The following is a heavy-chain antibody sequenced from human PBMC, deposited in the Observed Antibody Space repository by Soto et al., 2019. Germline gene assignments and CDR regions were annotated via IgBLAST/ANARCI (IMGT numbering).Heavy chain of an antibody. CDR1: GYTFTRYA. Sequence: ASVKVSCKASGYTFTRYAMHWVCQAPGQRPEWMGWINAGNGNTKYSQKFQGRVTITTDTSASAAYMELSSLRSEDTAVYYCARDGAVAGDSNFDYWGQGTLVTVSS. CDR3: ARDGAVAGDSNFDY. V-gene: IGHV1-3*01. CDR2: INAGNGNT. D-gene: IGHD6-19*01. J-gene: IGHJ4*02.